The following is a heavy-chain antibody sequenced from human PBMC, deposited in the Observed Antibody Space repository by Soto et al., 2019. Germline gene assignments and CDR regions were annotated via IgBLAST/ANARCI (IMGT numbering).Heavy chain of an antibody. CDR1: GGSINSYY. CDR3: ARHNPIGNNWNYFDY. Sequence: SETLSLTCTVSGGSINSYYWGWVRQPPGKGLEWIGYISYSGSTSNNPSLTGRVTISVDTSKNQFSLKVSSVTAADTAVYYCARHNPIGNNWNYFDYWGQGTQVTVSS. J-gene: IGHJ4*02. D-gene: IGHD1-1*01. CDR2: ISYSGST. V-gene: IGHV4-59*01.